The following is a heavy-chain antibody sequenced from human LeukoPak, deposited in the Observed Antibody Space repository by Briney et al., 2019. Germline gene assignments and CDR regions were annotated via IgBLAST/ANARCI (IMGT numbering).Heavy chain of an antibody. CDR3: ARDPSGSGWLWGSCYFDY. V-gene: IGHV3-30*03. J-gene: IGHJ4*02. Sequence: GGSPRLSCAASGFTFSSYGMHWVRQAPGKGLEWVAVISYDGSNKYYADSVKGRFTISRDNSKNTLYLQMNSLRAEDTAVYYCARDPSGSGWLWGSCYFDYWGQGTLVTVSS. CDR2: ISYDGSNK. D-gene: IGHD6-19*01. CDR1: GFTFSSYG.